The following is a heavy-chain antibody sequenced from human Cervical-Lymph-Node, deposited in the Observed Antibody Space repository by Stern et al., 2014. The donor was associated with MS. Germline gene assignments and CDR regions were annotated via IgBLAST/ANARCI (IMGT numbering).Heavy chain of an antibody. D-gene: IGHD6-13*01. CDR1: GYTFTSYA. Sequence: QLQLVQSGAEVKTPGASVQVSCKSSGYTFTSYAMHWVRPAPGQRLERMGWINAANGHTTYSPKFRGRVTITRDTSASTAYMELSSLRSEDTAVYYCARDKAGTSSWSFDNWGQGTLVTVSS. V-gene: IGHV1-3*01. CDR2: INAANGHT. CDR3: ARDKAGTSSWSFDN. J-gene: IGHJ4*02.